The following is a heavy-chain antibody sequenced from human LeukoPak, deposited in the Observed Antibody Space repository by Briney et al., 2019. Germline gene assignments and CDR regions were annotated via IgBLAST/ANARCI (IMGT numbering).Heavy chain of an antibody. CDR1: GFTFSSYA. D-gene: IGHD6-19*01. J-gene: IGHJ4*02. V-gene: IGHV3-30-3*01. Sequence: GGSLRLSCAASGFTFSSYAMHWVRQAPGKGLEWVAVISYDGSNKYYADSVKGRFTISRDNSKNTLYLQMNSLRAEDTAVYYCARDRDSSGWIKYYFDYWGQGTLVTVSS. CDR3: ARDRDSSGWIKYYFDY. CDR2: ISYDGSNK.